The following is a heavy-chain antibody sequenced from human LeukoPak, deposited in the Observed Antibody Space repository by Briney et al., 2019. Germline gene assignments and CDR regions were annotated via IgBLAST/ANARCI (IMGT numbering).Heavy chain of an antibody. CDR3: AKITDGELRRFDY. J-gene: IGHJ4*02. CDR1: GFTFSSYG. CDR2: IRYDGSNK. Sequence: PGGSLRLSCAASGFTFSSYGMHWVRQAPGKGLEWVAFIRYDGSNKYYADSVKGRFTISRDNSKNTLYLQMNSPRAEDTAVYYCAKITDGELRRFDYWGQGTLVTVSS. D-gene: IGHD1-26*01. V-gene: IGHV3-30*02.